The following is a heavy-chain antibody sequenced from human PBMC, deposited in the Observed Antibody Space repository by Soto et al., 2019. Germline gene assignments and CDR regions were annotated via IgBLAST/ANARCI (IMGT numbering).Heavy chain of an antibody. D-gene: IGHD4-17*01. CDR3: ARSYGDYSYGWFDP. V-gene: IGHV4-39*01. CDR2: IYYRGSA. Sequence: HLQLQESGPRLVKPSETLPLTCTVSGDSMSRSGYYWGWIRQPPGKGLEWIGSIYYRGSAYYNPSLKSRVTISVDTSKNQFSLKLNSVTAADTAVYYCARSYGDYSYGWFDPWGHGILVTVSS. J-gene: IGHJ5*02. CDR1: GDSMSRSGYY.